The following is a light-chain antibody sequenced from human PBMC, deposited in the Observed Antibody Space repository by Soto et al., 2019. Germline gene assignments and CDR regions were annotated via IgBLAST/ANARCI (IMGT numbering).Light chain of an antibody. Sequence: IVMTQSPLSLPFTPGEPSSISCRSSQSLLHSNGYNYLDWYLQKPGQSPQLLIYLGSNRASGVPDRFSGSGSGTDFTLRISRVEAEDVGVYYCMQALQTPPTFGQGTKV. CDR3: MQALQTPPT. CDR1: QSLLHSNGYNY. J-gene: IGKJ1*01. CDR2: LGS. V-gene: IGKV2-28*01.